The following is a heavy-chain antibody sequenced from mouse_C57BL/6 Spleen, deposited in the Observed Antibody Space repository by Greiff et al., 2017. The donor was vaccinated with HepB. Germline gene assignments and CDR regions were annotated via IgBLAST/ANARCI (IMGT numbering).Heavy chain of an antibody. CDR2: IHPNSGST. V-gene: IGHV1-64*01. CDR1: GYTFTSYW. Sequence: QVQLKQPGAELVKPGASVKLSCKASGYTFTSYWMHWVKQRPGQGLEWIGMIHPNSGSTNYNEKFKSKATLTVDKSSSTAYMQLSSLTSEDSAVYYCARADELLRWDYWGQGTSVTVSS. D-gene: IGHD1-1*01. J-gene: IGHJ4*01. CDR3: ARADELLRWDY.